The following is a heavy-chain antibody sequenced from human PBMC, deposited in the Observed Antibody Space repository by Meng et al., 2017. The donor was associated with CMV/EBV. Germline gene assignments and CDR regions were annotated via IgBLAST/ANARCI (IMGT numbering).Heavy chain of an antibody. J-gene: IGHJ4*02. CDR1: GFTFSSYT. V-gene: IGHV3-30*04. CDR2: ISYDGSNK. Sequence: LSCTASGFTFSSYTMHWVRQAPGKGLEWVAVISYDGSNKYYADSVKGRFTISRDNSKNTLSLQMNSLRAEDTAVYYCTRQRSRVFDYWGQGTLVTVSS. D-gene: IGHD1-1*01. CDR3: TRQRSRVFDY.